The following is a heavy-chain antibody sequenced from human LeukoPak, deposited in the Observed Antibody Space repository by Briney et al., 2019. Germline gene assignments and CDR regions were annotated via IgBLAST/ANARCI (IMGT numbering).Heavy chain of an antibody. CDR3: AKDLGAGDYYGMDV. Sequence: PGRSLRLSCAASGFTFDDYAMHWVRQVPGKGLEWVSGISWNTGTIGYADSVKGRFTISRDNAKSSLYLQMNSLRAEDTALYYCAKDLGAGDYYGMDVWGQGTTVTVSS. CDR2: ISWNTGTI. CDR1: GFTFDDYA. J-gene: IGHJ6*02. V-gene: IGHV3-9*01.